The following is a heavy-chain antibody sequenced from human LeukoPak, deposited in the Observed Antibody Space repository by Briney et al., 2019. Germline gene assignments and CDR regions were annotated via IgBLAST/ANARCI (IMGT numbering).Heavy chain of an antibody. V-gene: IGHV3-11*01. CDR2: ISPSGTDI. D-gene: IGHD6-6*01. CDR1: GFTFTDTY. J-gene: IGHJ6*03. Sequence: GGSLRLSCAVSGFTFTDTYMTWIRQAPGKGLESLSYISPSGTDISYADSVKGRFTISRDNSKNTLYLQMNSLRAEDTAVYYCAKGPSSNYYYYYMDVWGKGTTVTISS. CDR3: AKGPSSNYYYYYMDV.